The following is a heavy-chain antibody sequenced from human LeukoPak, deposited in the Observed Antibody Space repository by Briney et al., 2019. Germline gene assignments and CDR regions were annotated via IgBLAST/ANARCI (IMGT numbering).Heavy chain of an antibody. D-gene: IGHD3-10*01. CDR1: GFTFSSFG. Sequence: GGSLRLSCAASGFTFSSFGMNWVRQAPGKGLEWVSYISGSSSTIHYADSVKGRFTISRDNAKNSLCLQMNSLRAEDTAVYYCARDRPGSMDVWGQGTTAMVSS. CDR3: ARDRPGSMDV. CDR2: ISGSSSTI. V-gene: IGHV3-48*01. J-gene: IGHJ6*02.